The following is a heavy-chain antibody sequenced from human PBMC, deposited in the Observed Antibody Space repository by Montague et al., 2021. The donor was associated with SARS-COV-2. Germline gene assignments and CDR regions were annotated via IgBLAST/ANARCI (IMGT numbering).Heavy chain of an antibody. Sequence: SETLYLTCTVPGGLISSSYWSWIRQPPGKGLEWIGYIYHSGNTNYNPSLKSRVTISIDTSMNQFSLSLSSMTAADTAVYFCARDLLPPRTAIKTNFFGLDVWGQGTTVSVSS. V-gene: IGHV4-59*01. J-gene: IGHJ6*02. D-gene: IGHD2-21*02. CDR3: ARDLLPPRTAIKTNFFGLDV. CDR1: GGLISSSY. CDR2: IYHSGNT.